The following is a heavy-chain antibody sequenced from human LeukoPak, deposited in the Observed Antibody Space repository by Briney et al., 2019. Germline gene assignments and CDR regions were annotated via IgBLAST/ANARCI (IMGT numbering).Heavy chain of an antibody. V-gene: IGHV4-4*02. CDR1: DYSITNSW. J-gene: IGHJ6*03. CDR3: ARVMGASWFFYLDV. Sequence: SEILSLTCAVSDYSITNSWWSWVRQSPGMRLEWIGQIFHRGIPNYNPSLKSRVTMSIDKSNNQVSLKMNSVTAADTAVYYCARVMGASWFFYLDVWGKGTTVTVSS. CDR2: IFHRGIP. D-gene: IGHD3-16*02.